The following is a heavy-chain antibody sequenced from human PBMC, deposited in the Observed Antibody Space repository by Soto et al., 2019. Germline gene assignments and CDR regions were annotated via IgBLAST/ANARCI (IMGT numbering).Heavy chain of an antibody. Sequence: QLQLQESGPGLVKPSETLSLTCTVSGGSISSSSYYWGWIRQPPGKGLEWIGSIYYSGSTYYNPSLKSRVTISVDTSKNQFSLKLSSVTAADTAVYYCARHPLDGDNGWYYYYGMDVWGQGTTVTVSS. V-gene: IGHV4-39*01. CDR2: IYYSGST. CDR3: ARHPLDGDNGWYYYYGMDV. CDR1: GGSISSSSYY. J-gene: IGHJ6*02. D-gene: IGHD4-17*01.